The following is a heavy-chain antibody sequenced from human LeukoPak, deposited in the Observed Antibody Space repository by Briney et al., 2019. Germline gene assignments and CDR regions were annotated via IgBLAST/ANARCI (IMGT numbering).Heavy chain of an antibody. Sequence: SETLSLTCTVSGGSISSYYWSWIRQPAGKGLEWIGRIYTSGSTNYNPSLKSRVTISVDTSKNQFSLKLSSVTAADTAVYYCARGRRYSSSWTRFDYWGQGTLVTVSS. J-gene: IGHJ4*02. CDR2: IYTSGST. V-gene: IGHV4-4*07. D-gene: IGHD6-13*01. CDR3: ARGRRYSSSWTRFDY. CDR1: GGSISSYY.